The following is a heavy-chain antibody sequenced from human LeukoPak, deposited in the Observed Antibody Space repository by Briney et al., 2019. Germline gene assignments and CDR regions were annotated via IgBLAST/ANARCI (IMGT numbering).Heavy chain of an antibody. V-gene: IGHV1-69*05. J-gene: IGHJ4*02. CDR3: ARDSSGWYYFDY. D-gene: IGHD6-19*01. Sequence: SVKVSCKASGGTFSSYAISWVRQATGPALDLMGGIIPIFGTANYAQKFQGRVTITTDESTSTAYMELSSLRSEDTAVYYCARDSSGWYYFDYWGQGTLVTVSS. CDR2: IIPIFGTA. CDR1: GGTFSSYA.